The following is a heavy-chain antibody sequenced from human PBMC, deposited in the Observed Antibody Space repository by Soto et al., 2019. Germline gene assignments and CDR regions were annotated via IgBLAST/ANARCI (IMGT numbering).Heavy chain of an antibody. CDR2: VHYSGST. J-gene: IGHJ4*02. V-gene: IGHV4-39*01. D-gene: IGHD4-17*01. CDR3: ASFSGATYGDYGGGINY. CDR1: GGSISCSSYY. Sequence: SETLSLTCTVSGGSISCSSYYWGWIRQPPGKGLECIGSVHYSGSTDYNPSLKSRVTISVDTSKNQFSLKLTSVTAADTAVYFCASFSGATYGDYGGGINYWGQGTLVTVSS.